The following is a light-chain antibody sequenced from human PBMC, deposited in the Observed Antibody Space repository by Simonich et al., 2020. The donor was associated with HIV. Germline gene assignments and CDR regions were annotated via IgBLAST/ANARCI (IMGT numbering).Light chain of an antibody. CDR1: QIVSSN. J-gene: IGKJ3*01. CDR3: QQYNNWPFT. CDR2: GAS. Sequence: EIVLTQSPATLSASPGERATLSCRASQIVSSNLAWYQQKPGQAPRLLIYGASTRATGIPARFSGSGSGTEFTLTISSMQSEDFAVYYCQQYNNWPFTFGPGTKVDIK. V-gene: IGKV3-15*01.